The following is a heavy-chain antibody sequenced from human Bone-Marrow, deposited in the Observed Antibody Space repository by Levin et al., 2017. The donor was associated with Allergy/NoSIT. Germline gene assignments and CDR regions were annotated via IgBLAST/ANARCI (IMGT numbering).Heavy chain of an antibody. CDR2: ITPTGGTP. J-gene: IGHJ2*01. V-gene: IGHV3-23*01. D-gene: IGHD2-2*01. Sequence: QTGGSLRLSCAASEFNFSNFAMAWVRQAPGKGLEWVSSITPTGGTPFSADSVRGRFSISRDNSKNTLFLQMTGLRADDTAVYYCARGSVPPGMPPRMSYFDLWGRGTLVTVSS. CDR1: EFNFSNFA. CDR3: ARGSVPPGMPPRMSYFDL.